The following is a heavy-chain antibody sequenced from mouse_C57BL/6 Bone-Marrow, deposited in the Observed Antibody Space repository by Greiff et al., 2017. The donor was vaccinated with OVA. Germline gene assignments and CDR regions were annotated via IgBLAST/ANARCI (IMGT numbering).Heavy chain of an antibody. CDR3: AITTVEAWIAC. CDR2: LDPANGNT. Sequence: VQLQQSVAELVRPGVSVKLSCTASGFNFQNTYMHWVKQRPEQCLEWIGRLDPANGNTKYAPKFQVKATITADTSSNTSYLQLSSRTSEGTAIYDCAITTVEAWIACWGQGTLVSVYA. D-gene: IGHD1-1*01. V-gene: IGHV14-3*01. J-gene: IGHJ3*01. CDR1: GFNFQNTY.